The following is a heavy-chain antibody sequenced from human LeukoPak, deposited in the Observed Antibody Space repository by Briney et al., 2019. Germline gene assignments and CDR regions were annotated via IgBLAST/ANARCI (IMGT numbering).Heavy chain of an antibody. CDR1: GFTFSSHW. D-gene: IGHD6-13*01. CDR2: INTDGSMT. J-gene: IGHJ6*03. Sequence: PGGSLRLSCAASGFTFSSHWMHWVRKVPGKGLVWVSRINTDGSMTTYADSVKGRFTISRDNSKNTLYLQMNSLRAEDTAVYYCAKDPFIAAAGTGYYYMDVWGKGTTVTISS. CDR3: AKDPFIAAAGTGYYYMDV. V-gene: IGHV3-74*01.